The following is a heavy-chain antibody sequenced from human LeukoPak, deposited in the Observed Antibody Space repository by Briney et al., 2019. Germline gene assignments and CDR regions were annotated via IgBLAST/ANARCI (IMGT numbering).Heavy chain of an antibody. D-gene: IGHD3-22*01. CDR1: EYTFTGYY. Sequence: ASVKVSCKASEYTFTGYYMHWMRQAPGQGLEWMGWINPNSGDTNYAQKFQGRVTMTRDTSISTAYMELSRLRSDDTAVYYCARGPPIYYDSSGYYGPLGYWGQGTLVTVSS. CDR3: ARGPPIYYDSSGYYGPLGY. V-gene: IGHV1-2*02. J-gene: IGHJ4*02. CDR2: INPNSGDT.